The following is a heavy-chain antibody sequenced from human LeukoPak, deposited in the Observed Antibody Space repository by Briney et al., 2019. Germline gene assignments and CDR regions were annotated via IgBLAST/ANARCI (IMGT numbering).Heavy chain of an antibody. Sequence: PSQTLSLTCTVSGGSISSGGYYWSWIRQPPGKGLEWIGYIYHSGSTYYNPSLKSRVTISVDRSKNQFSLKLSSVTAADTAVYYCARELTDSGYAYWGQGTLVTVSS. CDR1: GGSISSGGYY. D-gene: IGHD3-22*01. V-gene: IGHV4-30-2*01. CDR2: IYHSGST. CDR3: ARELTDSGYAY. J-gene: IGHJ4*02.